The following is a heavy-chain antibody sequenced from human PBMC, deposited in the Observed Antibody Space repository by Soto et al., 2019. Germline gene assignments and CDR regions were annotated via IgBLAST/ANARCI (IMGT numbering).Heavy chain of an antibody. CDR3: ARSQDSSGYWNSCFDP. Sequence: QVQLVQSGAKVKKPGSSVKVSCKSSGGTFSTYTLAWVRQAPGQGLEWVGGIIPIFGTANYPQKFKGRVTITADESTSTAYMELSSLGSKDTAVYYCARSQDSSGYWNSCFDPWGQGTLVTVSS. CDR2: IIPIFGTA. D-gene: IGHD3-22*01. CDR1: GGTFSTYT. J-gene: IGHJ5*02. V-gene: IGHV1-69*01.